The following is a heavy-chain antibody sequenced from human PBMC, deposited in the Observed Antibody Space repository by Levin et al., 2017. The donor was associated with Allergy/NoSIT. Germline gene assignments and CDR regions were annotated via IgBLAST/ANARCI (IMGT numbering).Heavy chain of an antibody. CDR1: GYTFTFYG. CDR2: ISPYNGNT. D-gene: IGHD5-18*01. Sequence: ASVKVSCKASGYTFTFYGISWVRQAPGQGLEWMGWISPYNGNTNYAQKLQGRVTMTTDTSTSTAYMELRSLRSDDTAVYYCAREMHETAGDTFDIWGPGRMVTVSS. V-gene: IGHV1-18*01. CDR3: AREMHETAGDTFDI. J-gene: IGHJ3*02.